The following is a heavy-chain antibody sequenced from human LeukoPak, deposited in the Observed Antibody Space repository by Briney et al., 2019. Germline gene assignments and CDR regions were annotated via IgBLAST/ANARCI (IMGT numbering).Heavy chain of an antibody. CDR1: GSTLSAST. Sequence: GGSLKLSCAASGSTLSASTLHWVRQASGKGLEWVGRIRGKANSYATDYAASVKGRFTLSRDDSKNTAYLQMNSLKTEDTAVYYCATNILAATWGFFQHWGQGTLVTVSS. V-gene: IGHV3-73*01. J-gene: IGHJ1*01. CDR3: ATNILAATWGFFQH. D-gene: IGHD1-26*01. CDR2: IRGKANSYAT.